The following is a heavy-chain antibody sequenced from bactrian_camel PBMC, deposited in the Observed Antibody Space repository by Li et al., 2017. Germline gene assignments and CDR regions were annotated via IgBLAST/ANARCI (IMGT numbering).Heavy chain of an antibody. CDR1: GYTEC. J-gene: IGHJ4*01. Sequence: HAQLVESGGGSVQAGGSLSISCTASGYTECMGWFRQAPGKEREGVAAICTGGGSTYYADSVKGRFTISQDNAKNTVYLQMNSLKPEDTAMYYCAARLYCSGAYWPRYEWYPYWGQGTQVTVS. V-gene: IGHV3S63*01. CDR2: ICTGGGST. D-gene: IGHD1*01. CDR3: AARLYCSGAYWPRYEWYPY.